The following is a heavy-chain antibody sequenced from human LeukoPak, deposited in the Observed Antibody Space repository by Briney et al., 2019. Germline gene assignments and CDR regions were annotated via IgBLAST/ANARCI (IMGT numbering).Heavy chain of an antibody. CDR3: ARGLGGGTMIVEVFDY. V-gene: IGHV6-1*01. CDR2: TYYRSKWYN. J-gene: IGHJ4*02. CDR1: GDSFSSNSAA. D-gene: IGHD3-22*01. Sequence: SQTLSLTCAISGDSFSSNSAAWNWIRQSPSRGLEWLGRTYYRSKWYNDYAVSVKSRITINPDTSKNQFSLQLNSVTPEDTAVYYCARGLGGGTMIVEVFDYWGQGTLVTVSS.